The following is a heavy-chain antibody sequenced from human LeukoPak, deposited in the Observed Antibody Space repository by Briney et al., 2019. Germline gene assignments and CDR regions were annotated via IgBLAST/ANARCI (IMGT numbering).Heavy chain of an antibody. CDR2: IGTAGDT. CDR1: GFTFSDYD. V-gene: IGHV3-13*01. CDR3: ARVAKERVGGLYHFDY. D-gene: IGHD2-2*02. J-gene: IGHJ4*02. Sequence: PGGSLRLSCAASGFTFSDYDMHWVRQATGKGLEWVSAIGTAGDTYYTGSVKGRFTISRENAKNSLYLQMNSLRAGDTAVYYCARVAKERVGGLYHFDYWGQGTLVTVFS.